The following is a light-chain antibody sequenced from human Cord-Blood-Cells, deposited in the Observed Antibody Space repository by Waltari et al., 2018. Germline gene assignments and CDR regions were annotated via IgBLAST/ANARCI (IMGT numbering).Light chain of an antibody. CDR1: QSVCRH. Sequence: DIVITQSRATLSVSPGGRATLSCRASQSVCRHVAWYQQKPGQAPRLLIYGASTRATGIPARVSGSESGTEFTLTISSLQSEDFAVYYCQQYNNWPMYTFGQGTKLEIK. CDR2: GAS. CDR3: QQYNNWPMYT. J-gene: IGKJ2*01. V-gene: IGKV3-15*01.